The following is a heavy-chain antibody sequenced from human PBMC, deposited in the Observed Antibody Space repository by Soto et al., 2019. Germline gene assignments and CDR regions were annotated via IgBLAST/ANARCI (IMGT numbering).Heavy chain of an antibody. CDR3: VRDSGAKLSSS. CDR1: GGTFSSYR. D-gene: IGHD6-13*01. CDR2: IVPIYRTA. Sequence: SVKVSCKASGGTFSSYRFNWVRQAPGQGLEWMGGIVPIYRTADNPVDFQDRVTITADDSARTVYLEVRSLKPRDTAVYYCVRDSGAKLSSSWGQGTLVTVSS. V-gene: IGHV1-69*13. J-gene: IGHJ4*02.